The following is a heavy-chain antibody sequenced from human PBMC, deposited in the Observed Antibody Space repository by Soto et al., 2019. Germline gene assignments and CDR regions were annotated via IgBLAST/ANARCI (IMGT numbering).Heavy chain of an antibody. J-gene: IGHJ4*02. CDR1: GASINSYY. CDR2: IYYSGRT. Sequence: QVQLQESGPGLVKPSETLSLTCTVSGASINSYYWSWIRQPPGKGLEWIGYIYYSGRTTYNPSLKSRVTLSADTSKNQFSLTLNSVTAADTAVYYCARASYGEADFDYWGQGTLVTVSS. CDR3: ARASYGEADFDY. V-gene: IGHV4-59*08. D-gene: IGHD4-17*01.